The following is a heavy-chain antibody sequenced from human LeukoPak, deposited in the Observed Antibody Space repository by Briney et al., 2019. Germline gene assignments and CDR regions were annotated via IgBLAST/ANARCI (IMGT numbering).Heavy chain of an antibody. J-gene: IGHJ3*02. D-gene: IGHD3-10*01. CDR1: GFTFSSYS. V-gene: IGHV3-48*01. CDR3: AREKDSNMVRGVIITGAFDI. CDR2: ISSSSSTI. Sequence: GGSLRLSCAASGFTFSSYSMNWVRQAPGKGLEWVSYISSSSSTIYYADSVKGRFTISRDNAKNSLYLQMNSLRAEDTAVYYCAREKDSNMVRGVIITGAFDIWGQGTMVTVSS.